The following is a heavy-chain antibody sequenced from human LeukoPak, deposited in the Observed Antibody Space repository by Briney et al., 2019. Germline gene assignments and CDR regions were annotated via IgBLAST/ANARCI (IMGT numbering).Heavy chain of an antibody. CDR1: GFTFSNYG. D-gene: IGHD6-19*01. CDR3: AKIASSGTHYFDS. V-gene: IGHV3-30*18. J-gene: IGHJ4*02. CDR2: ISFDGKTK. Sequence: PGRSLRLSCAASGFTFSNYGFHWVRQAPGRGLEWVTVISFDGKTKHYADPVMGRFTISRDNPNNTLYLQMNNLRAEDTAVYYCAKIASSGTHYFDSWGQGTLVTVSS.